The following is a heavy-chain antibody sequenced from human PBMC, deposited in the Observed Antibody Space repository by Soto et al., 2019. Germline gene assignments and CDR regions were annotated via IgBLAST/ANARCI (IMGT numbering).Heavy chain of an antibody. CDR1: GYSFTNYL. D-gene: IGHD6-19*01. J-gene: IGHJ6*02. CDR3: ARRGAGRGHYYDGLDV. CDR2: IYPGDSDT. Sequence: PGESLKISCQGSGYSFTNYLIVWVRQLPGKGLEWMGLIYPGDSDTRYSPSFQGQVTISADKSINTAYLQWSSLKPSDTAMYYCARRGAGRGHYYDGLDVWGQGTTVTVSS. V-gene: IGHV5-51*01.